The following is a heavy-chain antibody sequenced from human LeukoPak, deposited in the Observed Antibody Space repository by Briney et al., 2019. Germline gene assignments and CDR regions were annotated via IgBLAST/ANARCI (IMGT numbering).Heavy chain of an antibody. CDR2: MNPNSGNT. Sequence: ASVKVSCKASGYAFTTYDINWVRQATGQGLEWLGWMNPNSGNTGYAQKFQGRVSMTRDTSISTAYMELSSLRSEDTAVYYCARNVPSPGYFVYWGKGTLVTVSS. V-gene: IGHV1-8*01. CDR3: ARNVPSPGYFVY. J-gene: IGHJ4*02. CDR1: GYAFTTYD.